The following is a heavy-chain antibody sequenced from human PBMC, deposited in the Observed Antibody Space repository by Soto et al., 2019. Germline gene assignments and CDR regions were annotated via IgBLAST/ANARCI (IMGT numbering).Heavy chain of an antibody. J-gene: IGHJ4*02. D-gene: IGHD2-15*01. CDR1: GYTFTSYD. CDR3: ARRGGYCSDGSCYQLRD. V-gene: IGHV1-8*01. CDR2: MNPKSGNT. Sequence: QVQLVQTGAEVKKPGASVKVSCKASGYTFTSYDINWVPQATGQGLEWMGWMNPKSGNTGYAQKFQGRDTMTRNTSICTAYMELNSLRSEDTAVYYCARRGGYCSDGSCYQLRDWGQGTLVTVSS.